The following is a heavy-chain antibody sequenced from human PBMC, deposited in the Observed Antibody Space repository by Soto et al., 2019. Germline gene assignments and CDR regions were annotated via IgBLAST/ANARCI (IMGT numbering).Heavy chain of an antibody. CDR2: INHSGST. V-gene: IGHV4-34*01. D-gene: IGHD6-13*01. Sequence: PSETLSLTCAVSGGSISSGGYSWSWIRQPPGKGLEWIGEINHSGSTNYNPSLKSRVTISVDTSKNQFSLKLSSVTAADTAVYYCARGGIAAAGFDYWGQGTLVTVSS. CDR1: GGSISSGGYS. J-gene: IGHJ4*02. CDR3: ARGGIAAAGFDY.